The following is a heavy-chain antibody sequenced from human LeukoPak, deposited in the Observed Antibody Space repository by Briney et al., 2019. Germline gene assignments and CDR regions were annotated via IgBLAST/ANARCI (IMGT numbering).Heavy chain of an antibody. Sequence: ASVKVSCKVSGYTLTELSMHWVRQAPGKGLEWMGGFDPEDGETIYAQKFQGRVAMTEDTSTDTAYMELSSLRSEDTAVYYCATARKVVRYNLFDPWGQGTLVTVSS. J-gene: IGHJ5*02. V-gene: IGHV1-24*01. CDR1: GYTLTELS. CDR2: FDPEDGET. CDR3: ATARKVVRYNLFDP. D-gene: IGHD3-22*01.